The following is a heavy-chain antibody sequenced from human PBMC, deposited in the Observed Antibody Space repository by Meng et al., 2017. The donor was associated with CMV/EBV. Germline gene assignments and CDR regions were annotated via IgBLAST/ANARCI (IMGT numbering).Heavy chain of an antibody. Sequence: QVQLQPWGPGRFQPSETLSPPWAVYGGSFSGYYWSWIRQPPGKGLEWIGEINHSGSTNYNPSLKSRVTISVDTSKNQFSLKLSSVTAADTAVYYCARGRTGEHDFWSGYWADYWGQGTLVTVSS. D-gene: IGHD3-3*01. CDR3: ARGRTGEHDFWSGYWADY. V-gene: IGHV4-34*01. CDR1: GGSFSGYY. CDR2: INHSGST. J-gene: IGHJ4*02.